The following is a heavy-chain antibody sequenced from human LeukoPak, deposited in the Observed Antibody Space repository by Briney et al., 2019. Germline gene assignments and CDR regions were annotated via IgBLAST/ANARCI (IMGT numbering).Heavy chain of an antibody. CDR2: IYYSGST. Sequence: PSETLSLTCTVSGGSISSYYWSWIRQPPGKGLEWIGSIYYSGSTDYNPSLKSRVTISVDTSKNKFSLKLSSVTAADTAVYYCARHYYDSSGYFLYYFDYWGQGTLVTVSS. J-gene: IGHJ4*02. CDR3: ARHYYDSSGYFLYYFDY. V-gene: IGHV4-59*05. CDR1: GGSISSYY. D-gene: IGHD3-22*01.